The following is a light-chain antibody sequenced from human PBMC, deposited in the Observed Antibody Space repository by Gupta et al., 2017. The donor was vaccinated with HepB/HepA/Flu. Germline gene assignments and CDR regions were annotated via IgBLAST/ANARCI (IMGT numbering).Light chain of an antibody. CDR1: QSISSY. J-gene: IGKJ3*01. CDR2: AAS. Sequence: DIQMTQSPSSLSASVGDRVTITCRTSQSISSYLNWYQQKPGKAPKLLIYAASSLQSGVPSRFSGSGSGTDFTLTSSSLQPEDFANYYWQQSYTALTFGPGTKVDIK. V-gene: IGKV1-39*01. CDR3: QQSYTALT.